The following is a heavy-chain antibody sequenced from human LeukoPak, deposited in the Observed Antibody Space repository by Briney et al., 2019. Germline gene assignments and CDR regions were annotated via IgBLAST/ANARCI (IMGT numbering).Heavy chain of an antibody. CDR3: ARGPYYDILTGFLPH. Sequence: GASVKVSCKASGGTFSSYAISWVRQAPGQGLEWMGGIIPIFGTANYAQKFQGRVTITADKSTSTAYMELSSLRSEDTAVYYCARGPYYDILTGFLPHWGQGTLVTVSS. J-gene: IGHJ4*02. CDR1: GGTFSSYA. V-gene: IGHV1-69*06. D-gene: IGHD3-9*01. CDR2: IIPIFGTA.